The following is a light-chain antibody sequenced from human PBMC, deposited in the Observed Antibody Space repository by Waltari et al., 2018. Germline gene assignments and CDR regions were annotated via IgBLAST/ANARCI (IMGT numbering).Light chain of an antibody. CDR3: SSYTTSSAPGV. CDR2: EVS. V-gene: IGLV2-14*01. J-gene: IGLJ1*01. Sequence: QSALTQPASVSGSPGQSITISCSGTDSDVGAYDFVSWYQQHPGKTPHPIIFEVSNRPAVISNRFSASKSGNTASLTIAGLQAEDEADHYCSSYTTSSAPGVFGTGTRVTVL. CDR1: DSDVGAYDF.